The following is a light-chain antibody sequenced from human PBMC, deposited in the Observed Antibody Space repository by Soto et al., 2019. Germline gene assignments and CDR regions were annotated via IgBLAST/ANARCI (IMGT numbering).Light chain of an antibody. CDR3: SSYTSSSTPYV. V-gene: IGLV2-14*01. CDR1: SSDVGGYNY. J-gene: IGLJ1*01. Sequence: QSVLTQPASVSGSPGQSITISCTGTSSDVGGYNYVSWYQQHPGKAPKLMIYEVSTRPSGVSNRFSGSKSGNTASLTISGLQAEDEADYYCSSYTSSSTPYVFGTGINVTVL. CDR2: EVS.